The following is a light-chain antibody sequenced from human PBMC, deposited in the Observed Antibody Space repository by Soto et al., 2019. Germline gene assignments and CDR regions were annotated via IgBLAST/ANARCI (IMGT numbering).Light chain of an antibody. CDR3: SSCTSSGGV. J-gene: IGLJ1*01. V-gene: IGLV2-14*01. CDR2: EVS. Sequence: QSALTQPASVSGSPGQSITISCTGTSSDVGGYNYVSWYQQHPGKAPKLMIYEVSNRPSGVSNRFSASKSGNTASLSISGLRTEDEADYYCSSCTSSGGVFGTGTKVTVL. CDR1: SSDVGGYNY.